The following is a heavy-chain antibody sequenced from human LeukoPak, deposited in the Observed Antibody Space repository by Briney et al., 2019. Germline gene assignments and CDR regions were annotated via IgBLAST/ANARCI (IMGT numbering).Heavy chain of an antibody. CDR3: AKDETRGYSGYDLDY. Sequence: GGSLRLSCAASGFTFSSYGMHWVRQAPGKGLEWVAVIWYDGSNKYYADSVKGRFTISRDDSKNTLYLQMNSLRAEDTAVYNCAKDETRGYSGYDLDYWGQGTLVTVSS. CDR1: GFTFSSYG. J-gene: IGHJ4*02. CDR2: IWYDGSNK. D-gene: IGHD5-12*01. V-gene: IGHV3-33*06.